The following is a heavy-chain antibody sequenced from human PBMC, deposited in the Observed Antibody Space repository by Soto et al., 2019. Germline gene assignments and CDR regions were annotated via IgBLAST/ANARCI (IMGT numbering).Heavy chain of an antibody. CDR2: IIPIFGTA. CDR3: AGTGIAVAGTYYYGMDV. CDR1: GGTFSSYA. J-gene: IGHJ6*02. Sequence: QVQLVQSGAEVKKPGSSVKVSCKASGGTFSSYAISWVRQAPGQGLEWMGGIIPIFGTANYAQKVQGRVTITADESTSTAYMELSSLRSEDTAVYYCAGTGIAVAGTYYYGMDVWGQGTTVTVSS. D-gene: IGHD6-19*01. V-gene: IGHV1-69*12.